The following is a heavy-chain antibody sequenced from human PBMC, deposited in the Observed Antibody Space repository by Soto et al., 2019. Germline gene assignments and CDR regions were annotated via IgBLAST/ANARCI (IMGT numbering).Heavy chain of an antibody. D-gene: IGHD2-21*01. CDR1: GGTFSKYA. CDR3: ARALPLADLFLFVDI. J-gene: IGHJ3*02. Sequence: QVQLVQSGAEVKRPGSSVKVSCKASGGTFSKYAITWVRQAPGQGLEWMGGIFPICGTTNFAQKIQGRVTISADEATSTAYMDRSSLRSDDTAVYYCARALPLADLFLFVDIWGQGTMVTVSS. CDR2: IFPICGTT. V-gene: IGHV1-69*01.